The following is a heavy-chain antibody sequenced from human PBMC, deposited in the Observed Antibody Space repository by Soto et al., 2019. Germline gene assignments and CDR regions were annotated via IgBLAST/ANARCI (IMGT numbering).Heavy chain of an antibody. CDR2: INPSGGST. Sequence: GASVKVSCKASGYTFTSYYMHWVRQAPGQGLEWMGKINPSGGSTSYAQKFQGRVTMTRDTSTSTVYMELSSLRSEDTAVFYCARDLHPASTSSYSNWFDPWGQGTLVTVSS. J-gene: IGHJ5*02. V-gene: IGHV1-46*01. CDR1: GYTFTSYY. CDR3: ARDLHPASTSSYSNWFDP. D-gene: IGHD2-2*01.